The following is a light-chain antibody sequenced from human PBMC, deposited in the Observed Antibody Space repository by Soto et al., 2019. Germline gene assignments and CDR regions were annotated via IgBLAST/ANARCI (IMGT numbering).Light chain of an antibody. CDR3: QQYGTSEII. Sequence: EFVLTQSPGTPSLSPGEGATLSCRASQSLTNSFIAWYQQKPGQAPRLLIYDTSIRASGIPDRFSGSGSGTDFTLTISRLEPEDFAVFYCQQYGTSEIIFGQGTRLEIK. CDR1: QSLTNSF. V-gene: IGKV3-20*01. J-gene: IGKJ5*01. CDR2: DTS.